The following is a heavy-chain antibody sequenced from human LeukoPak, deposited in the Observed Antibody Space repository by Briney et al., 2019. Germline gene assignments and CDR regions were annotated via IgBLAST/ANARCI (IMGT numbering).Heavy chain of an antibody. V-gene: IGHV3-7*01. CDR3: ARGGWYMDV. J-gene: IGHJ6*03. CDR1: GFTFSSYW. Sequence: GGSLRLSCAASGFTFSSYWTSWVRQAPGKGLEWVANIKQDGSEKYYVDSVKGRFTISRDNAKNSLYLQMNSLRAEDTAVYYCARGGWYMDVWGKGTTVTVSS. D-gene: IGHD2-15*01. CDR2: IKQDGSEK.